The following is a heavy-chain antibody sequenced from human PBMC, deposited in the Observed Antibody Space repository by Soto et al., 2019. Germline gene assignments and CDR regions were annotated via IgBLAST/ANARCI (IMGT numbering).Heavy chain of an antibody. CDR2: ISGSGGST. D-gene: IGHD3-22*01. J-gene: IGHJ3*02. Sequence: LRLSCAASGFTFSSYAMSWVRQAPGKGLEWVSAISGSGGSTYYADSVKGRFTISRDNSKNTLYLQMNSLRAEDTAVYYCAKEADYYDSSGYYSGAFDIWGKGTMVTVSS. V-gene: IGHV3-23*01. CDR1: GFTFSSYA. CDR3: AKEADYYDSSGYYSGAFDI.